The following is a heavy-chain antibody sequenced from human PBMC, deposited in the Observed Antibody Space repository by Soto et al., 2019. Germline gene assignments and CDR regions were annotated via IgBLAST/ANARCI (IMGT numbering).Heavy chain of an antibody. CDR3: ARGAVVPAAIMWAGFDP. CDR2: IYYSGST. Sequence: LSLTCTVSGGSISSGGYYWSWIRQHPGKGLEWIGYIYYSGSTYYNPSLKSRVTISVDTSKNQFSLKLSSVTAADTAVYYCARGAVVPAAIMWAGFDPWGQGTLVTVSS. J-gene: IGHJ5*02. V-gene: IGHV4-31*03. CDR1: GGSISSGGYY. D-gene: IGHD2-2*01.